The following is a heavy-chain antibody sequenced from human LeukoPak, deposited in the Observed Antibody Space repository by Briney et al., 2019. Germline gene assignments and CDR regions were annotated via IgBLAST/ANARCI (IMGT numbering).Heavy chain of an antibody. V-gene: IGHV3-21*01. CDR1: GFTFSSYS. CDR3: ARAPYYNYYYYGMDV. J-gene: IGHJ6*02. CDR2: ISSSSSYI. D-gene: IGHD3-10*01. Sequence: PGGSLRLSCAASGFTFSSYSMNWVRQAPGKGLEWVSSISSSSSYIYYADSVKGRFTISRDNAKNSLYLQMNSQRAEDTAVYYCARAPYYNYYYYGMDVWGQGTTVTVSS.